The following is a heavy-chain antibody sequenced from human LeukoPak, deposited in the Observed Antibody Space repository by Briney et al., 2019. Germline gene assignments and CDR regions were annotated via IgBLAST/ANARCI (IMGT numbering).Heavy chain of an antibody. CDR2: ISYDGSNK. CDR1: GFTFSSYG. CDR3: AKLEHVLTRDDYGGNNYYYYYMDV. J-gene: IGHJ6*03. Sequence: PGGSLRLSCAASGFTFSSYGMHWVRQAPGKGLEWVAVISYDGSNKYYADSVKGRFTISRDNSKNTLYLQMNSLRAEDTAVYYCAKLEHVLTRDDYGGNNYYYYYMDVWGKGTTVTVSS. D-gene: IGHD4-23*01. V-gene: IGHV3-30*18.